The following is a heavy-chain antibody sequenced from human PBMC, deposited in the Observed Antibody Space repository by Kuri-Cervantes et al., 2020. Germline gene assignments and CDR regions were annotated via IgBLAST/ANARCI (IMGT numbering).Heavy chain of an antibody. D-gene: IGHD6-19*01. V-gene: IGHV1-8*01. CDR1: GYTFTSYD. J-gene: IGHJ4*02. CDR3: ARDTGSGWYHPYYFDY. Sequence: ASVKVSCKASGYTFTSYDINWVRQATGQGLEWMGWMNPNSGNTGYAQKFQGRVTMTRNTSISTAYMELSSLRSDDTAVYYCARDTGSGWYHPYYFDYWGQGTLVTVSS. CDR2: MNPNSGNT.